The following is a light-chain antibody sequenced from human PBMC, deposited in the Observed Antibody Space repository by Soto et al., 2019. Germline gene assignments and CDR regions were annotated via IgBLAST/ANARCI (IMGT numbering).Light chain of an antibody. J-gene: IGLJ1*01. Sequence: QSALAQPASVSGSPGQSIAISCTGTSNDVGGYDYVSWYQQHPDKAPKLMIYEVTKRPSGVSNRFSGSKSGNTASLTISGLQPEDEADYYCSSHTSGSTRVFGSGT. CDR3: SSHTSGSTRV. V-gene: IGLV2-14*01. CDR1: SNDVGGYDY. CDR2: EVT.